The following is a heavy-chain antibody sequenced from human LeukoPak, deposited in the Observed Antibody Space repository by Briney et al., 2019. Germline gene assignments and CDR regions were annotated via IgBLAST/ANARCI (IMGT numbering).Heavy chain of an antibody. V-gene: IGHV1-24*01. J-gene: IGHJ4*02. CDR2: FDPEDGET. D-gene: IGHD6-13*01. CDR3: ATVRLVAAAGRGYFDY. Sequence: ASVKVSCKVSGYTLTELSMHWVRQAPGKGLEWMGGFDPEDGETIYAQKFQGRVTMTEDTSTDTAYMELSSLRSEDTAVYYCATVRLVAAAGRGYFDYWGQGTLVTVSS. CDR1: GYTLTELS.